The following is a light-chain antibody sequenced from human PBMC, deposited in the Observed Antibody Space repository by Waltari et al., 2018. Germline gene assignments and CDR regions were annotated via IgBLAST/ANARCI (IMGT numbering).Light chain of an antibody. Sequence: QSALTQPASVSGSPGQSITISCPATSRDVGGSNYASWYQQHPGKAPKLMIYEVSNRPSGVSNRFSGSESGNTASLTISGLQTEDEADYYCSSYTDSSTLVCGGGTKLTVL. V-gene: IGLV2-14*01. J-gene: IGLJ3*02. CDR1: SRDVGGSNY. CDR2: EVS. CDR3: SSYTDSSTLV.